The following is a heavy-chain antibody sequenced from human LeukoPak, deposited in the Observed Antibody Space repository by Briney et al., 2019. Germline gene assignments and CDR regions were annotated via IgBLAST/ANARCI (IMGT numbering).Heavy chain of an antibody. Sequence: SETLSLTCTVSRGYISSSYYYWGWIRQPPGKGLEWLGQIFFRGKTYHNPALKSRVTMSVDTSRNQFFLMLDSVTAADSAVYYCARVKSSAYYYDYFDSWGQGALVTVSS. CDR3: ARVKSSAYYYDYFDS. CDR1: RGYISSSYYY. CDR2: IFFRGKT. D-gene: IGHD3-22*01. V-gene: IGHV4-39*01. J-gene: IGHJ4*02.